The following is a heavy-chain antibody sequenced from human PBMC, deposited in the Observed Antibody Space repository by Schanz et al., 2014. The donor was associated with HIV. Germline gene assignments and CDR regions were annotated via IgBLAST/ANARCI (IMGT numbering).Heavy chain of an antibody. CDR3: ARETVNYYYGMDV. CDR2: ISGSGGST. V-gene: IGHV3-23*01. CDR1: GFNFKNCG. Sequence: EGQLLESGGDLVQPGGSLRLSCAASGFNFKNCGMAWVRQAPGKGLEWVSAISGSGGSTYYADSVKGRFTISRDNSKNTLYLQMNSLRAEDTAVYYCARETVNYYYGMDVWGQGTTVTVSS. J-gene: IGHJ6*02. D-gene: IGHD4-4*01.